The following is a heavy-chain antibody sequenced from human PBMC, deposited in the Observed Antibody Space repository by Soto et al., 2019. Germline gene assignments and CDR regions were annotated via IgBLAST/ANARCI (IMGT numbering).Heavy chain of an antibody. V-gene: IGHV3-21*01. CDR1: GFTFSSYS. CDR3: ARGLRLRGMDV. CDR2: ISSSSSYI. Sequence: PRLSCAASGFTFSSYSMNWVRQAPGKGLEWVSSISSSSSYIYYADSVKGRFTISRDNAKNSLYLQMNSLRAEDTAVYYCARGLRLRGMDVWGQGTTVPVYS. D-gene: IGHD5-12*01. J-gene: IGHJ6*02.